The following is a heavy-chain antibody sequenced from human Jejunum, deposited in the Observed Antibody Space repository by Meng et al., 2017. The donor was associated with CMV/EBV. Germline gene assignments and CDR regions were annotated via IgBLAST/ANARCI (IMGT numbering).Heavy chain of an antibody. J-gene: IGHJ4*02. CDR2: INSDGSST. V-gene: IGHV3-74*01. CDR1: GFTFRGSW. D-gene: IGHD5-12*01. Sequence: SGFTFRGSWMHWVRQVPGKGLVWVSRINSDGSSTSYADSVKGRFTISRDNAKNTLYLQMDSLRAEDTAVYYCARVGGGYANYYFDFWGQGTLVTVSS. CDR3: ARVGGGYANYYFDF.